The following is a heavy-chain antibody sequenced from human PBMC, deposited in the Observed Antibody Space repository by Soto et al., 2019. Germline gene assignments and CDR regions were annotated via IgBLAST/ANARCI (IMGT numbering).Heavy chain of an antibody. V-gene: IGHV1-18*01. Sequence: QVQLVQSGAEVKKPGASVKVSCKASGYTFTRSGISWVRQAPGQGLEWMGWISTYNGDTNYAQTFQGRVTMTTDTSTSTVHMEVRSLRCDDTAVYYCAREGVAPYYYYGMDVWGQGTPVTVSS. CDR2: ISTYNGDT. J-gene: IGHJ6*02. CDR3: AREGVAPYYYYGMDV. D-gene: IGHD5-12*01. CDR1: GYTFTRSG.